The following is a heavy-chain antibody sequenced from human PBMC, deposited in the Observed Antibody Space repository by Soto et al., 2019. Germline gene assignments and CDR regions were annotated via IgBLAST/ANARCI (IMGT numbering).Heavy chain of an antibody. Sequence: QVQLVQSGAEVKKPGASVKVSCKTSGYTFTNFGVSWVRQAPGQWLEWMGWISAYNGNTNYSQNFQGRVTMTTDTSTSTAYMELRSQGSDDTAVYYCARGGTPIDYCGQGTLVTVSS. D-gene: IGHD3-16*01. CDR2: ISAYNGNT. CDR1: GYTFTNFG. V-gene: IGHV1-18*01. J-gene: IGHJ4*02. CDR3: ARGGTPIDY.